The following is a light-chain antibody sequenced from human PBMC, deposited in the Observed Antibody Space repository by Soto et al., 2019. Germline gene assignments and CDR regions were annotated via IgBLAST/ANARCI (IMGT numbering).Light chain of an antibody. CDR3: QQYGSSPT. CDR1: QSVRTNY. J-gene: IGKJ1*01. Sequence: EIVLTQPPGPLSLSPGERATLSCRASQSVRTNYLAWYKQTPGQAPRLLIYGASTRATGIPDRFSGSGSATDFTLTISRLPPEYFVIYYCQQYGSSPTFGQGTKVDIK. V-gene: IGKV3-20*01. CDR2: GAS.